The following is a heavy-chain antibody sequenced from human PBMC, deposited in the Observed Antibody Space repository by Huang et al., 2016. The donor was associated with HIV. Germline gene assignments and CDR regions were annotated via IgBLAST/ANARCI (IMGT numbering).Heavy chain of an antibody. J-gene: IGHJ3*01. D-gene: IGHD3-22*01. CDR2: ISECNGDT. Sequence: QAQLMQSGPEVKKPGASVKVSCKTSGYSFTDYGITWVRQAPGQGPEWVGWISECNGDTETAQRLQGRVILTTDTSTSMAYMELRSLRFDDTAVYFCARDPKYHRIGYYRQRRGIDVWGQGTMVSVSS. CDR1: GYSFTDYG. V-gene: IGHV1-18*01. CDR3: ARDPKYHRIGYYRQRRGIDV.